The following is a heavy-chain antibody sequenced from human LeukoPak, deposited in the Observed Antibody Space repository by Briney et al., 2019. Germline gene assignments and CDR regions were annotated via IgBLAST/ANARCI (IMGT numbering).Heavy chain of an antibody. Sequence: ASVKVTCKASGYTFTGYYMHWVRQAPGQGLEWMGWINPNSGGTNYAQKFQGWVTMTRDTSISTAYMELSSLRSEDTAVYYCASRVDYDILTGYLGRYYYYGMDVWGQGTTVTVSS. V-gene: IGHV1-2*04. CDR3: ASRVDYDILTGYLGRYYYYGMDV. D-gene: IGHD3-9*01. CDR2: INPNSGGT. CDR1: GYTFTGYY. J-gene: IGHJ6*02.